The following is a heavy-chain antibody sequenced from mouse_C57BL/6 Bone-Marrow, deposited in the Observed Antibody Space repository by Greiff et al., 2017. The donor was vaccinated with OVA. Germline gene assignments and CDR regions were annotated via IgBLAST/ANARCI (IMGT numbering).Heavy chain of an antibody. CDR1: GYTFTSYG. V-gene: IGHV1-81*01. CDR2: IYPRSGNT. J-gene: IGHJ3*01. Sequence: VQLKQSGAELARPGASVKLSCKASGYTFTSYGISWVKQRTGQGLEWIGEIYPRSGNTYYNEKFKGKATLTADKSSSTAYMELRSLTSEDSAVYFCARKYYGSSPFAYWGQGTLGTVSA. CDR3: ARKYYGSSPFAY. D-gene: IGHD1-1*01.